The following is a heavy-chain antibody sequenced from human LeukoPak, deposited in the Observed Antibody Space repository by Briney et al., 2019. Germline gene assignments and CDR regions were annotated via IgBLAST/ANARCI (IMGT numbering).Heavy chain of an antibody. V-gene: IGHV3-23*01. CDR2: ISARGDDT. CDR1: GFTFSNAR. Sequence: QTGGSLRLSCTAPGFTFSNARMSWVRQAPGKGLVWVAVISARGDDTDYADSVKGRFTISRDNSKNTLSLQMNNLRVEDTAVYYCAKVVGTGTTPTDYWGQGTLITVSS. D-gene: IGHD1-1*01. CDR3: AKVVGTGTTPTDY. J-gene: IGHJ4*02.